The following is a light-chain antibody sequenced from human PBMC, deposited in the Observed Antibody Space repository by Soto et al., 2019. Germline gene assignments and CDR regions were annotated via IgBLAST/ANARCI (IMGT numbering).Light chain of an antibody. Sequence: EIVLTQSPATLSLSPGERATLSCGASQSVRSSYLAWYQQKPGLAPRLLIYDASNRAAGIPDRCSGSGSGTDFTLTITRVEPADFAVYYCQQYARTPLTFGGGTKVEIK. CDR1: QSVRSSY. CDR2: DAS. CDR3: QQYARTPLT. V-gene: IGKV3D-20*01. J-gene: IGKJ4*01.